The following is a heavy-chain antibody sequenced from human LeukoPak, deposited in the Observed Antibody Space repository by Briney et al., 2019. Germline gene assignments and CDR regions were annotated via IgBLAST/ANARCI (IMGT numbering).Heavy chain of an antibody. Sequence: GGSLRLSCAASGFTFSDYYMSWIRQAPGKGLEWVSYISSSGSTIYYADSVKGRFTISRDNAKNSVYLQMISLRAEDTAVYYCARDSPPPGYDYWGQGTLVTVSS. CDR1: GFTFSDYY. CDR2: ISSSGSTI. D-gene: IGHD6-13*01. CDR3: ARDSPPPGYDY. V-gene: IGHV3-11*01. J-gene: IGHJ4*02.